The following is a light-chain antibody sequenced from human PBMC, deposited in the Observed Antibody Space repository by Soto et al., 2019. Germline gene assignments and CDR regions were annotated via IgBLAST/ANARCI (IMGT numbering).Light chain of an antibody. CDR2: GAF. Sequence: DIVLTQSPGTLSLSPGERATLSCRASQSVSSNLGWYQQKPGQAPRLLIYGAFTRATGIQTRFSGTGSGTEFTLTISSLQSEEFAVYYCQQYNDWPLTVGQGPKVDI. CDR1: QSVSSN. V-gene: IGKV3-15*01. J-gene: IGKJ1*01. CDR3: QQYNDWPLT.